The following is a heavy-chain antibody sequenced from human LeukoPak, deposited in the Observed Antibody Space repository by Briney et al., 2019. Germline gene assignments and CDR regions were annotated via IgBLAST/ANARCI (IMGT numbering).Heavy chain of an antibody. J-gene: IGHJ4*02. Sequence: GESLKISCKGSGYSFPNYWIGWVRQMPGKGLEWMGIIYPGASDTTYSPSFQGQVTISADKSIGTAYLQWSSLKASDTAIYYCARRPLGSGYSYGWCYFDYWGQGTLVTVSS. D-gene: IGHD5-18*01. CDR2: IYPGASDT. V-gene: IGHV5-51*01. CDR3: ARRPLGSGYSYGWCYFDY. CDR1: GYSFPNYW.